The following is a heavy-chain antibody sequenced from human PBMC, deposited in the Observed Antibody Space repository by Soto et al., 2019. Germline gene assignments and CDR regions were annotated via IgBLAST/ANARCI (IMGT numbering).Heavy chain of an antibody. CDR3: ARDGYYYDSSGQKGYFQH. CDR1: GGSISSGDYY. Sequence: QVQLQESGPGLVKPSQTLSLTCTVSGGSISSGDYYWSWIRQPPGKVLEWIGYIYYSGSTYYNPSLKSRVTISVDTSKNQFSLKLSSVTAADTAVYYCARDGYYYDSSGQKGYFQHWGQGTLVTVSS. CDR2: IYYSGST. D-gene: IGHD3-22*01. V-gene: IGHV4-30-4*01. J-gene: IGHJ1*01.